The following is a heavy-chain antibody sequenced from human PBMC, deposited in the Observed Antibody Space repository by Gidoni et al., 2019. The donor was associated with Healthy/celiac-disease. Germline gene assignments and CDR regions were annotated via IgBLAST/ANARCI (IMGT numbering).Heavy chain of an antibody. CDR3: AHRLIPNWFDP. Sequence: QITLKESGPTLVKPTQTLTLTCTFSGFSLSTSGVGLGWIRQPPGKALEWLALIYWNDDKRYSPSLKSRLTITKDTSKNQVVLTMTNMDPVDTATYYCAHRLIPNWFDPWGQGTLVTVSS. V-gene: IGHV2-5*01. CDR1: GFSLSTSGVG. CDR2: IYWNDDK. J-gene: IGHJ5*02. D-gene: IGHD3-16*01.